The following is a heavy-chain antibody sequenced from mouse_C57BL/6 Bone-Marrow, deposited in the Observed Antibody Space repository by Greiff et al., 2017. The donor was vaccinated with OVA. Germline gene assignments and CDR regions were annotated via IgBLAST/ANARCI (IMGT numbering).Heavy chain of an antibody. CDR3: TRIYDYDAGRFAY. CDR2: IYPGNSDT. V-gene: IGHV1-5*01. D-gene: IGHD2-4*01. Sequence: VQLQQSGTVLARPGASVKMSCKTSGYTFTSYWMHWVKQRPGQGLEWIGAIYPGNSDTSYNQKFKGKAKLTAVTSASTAYMELSSLTNEDSAVYYCTRIYDYDAGRFAYWGQGTLVTVSA. CDR1: GYTFTSYW. J-gene: IGHJ3*01.